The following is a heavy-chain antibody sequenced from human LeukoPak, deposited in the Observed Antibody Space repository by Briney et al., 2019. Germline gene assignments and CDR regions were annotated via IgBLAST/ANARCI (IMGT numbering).Heavy chain of an antibody. Sequence: ASVKVSCKASGGTFTSYAISWVRQAPGQGLEWMGGIIPIFGTTNYARKFRGRVTLTADKSTRTAYMELSSLRSEDTAVYYCARLGYDSSGYGYWGQGTLVTVSS. CDR1: GGTFTSYA. D-gene: IGHD3-22*01. CDR2: IIPIFGTT. CDR3: ARLGYDSSGYGY. J-gene: IGHJ4*02. V-gene: IGHV1-69*06.